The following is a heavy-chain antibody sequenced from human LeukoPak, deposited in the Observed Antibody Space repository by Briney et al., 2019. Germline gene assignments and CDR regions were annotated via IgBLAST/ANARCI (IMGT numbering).Heavy chain of an antibody. Sequence: SETLSLTCAVYGGSFSGYYWSWIRQPPGKGLEWIGEINHSGSTNSNPSLKSRVTISVDTSKNQFSLKLSSVTAADTAVYYCARADARVPDYWGQGTLVTVPS. CDR1: GGSFSGYY. CDR3: ARADARVPDY. CDR2: INHSGST. J-gene: IGHJ4*02. V-gene: IGHV4-34*01.